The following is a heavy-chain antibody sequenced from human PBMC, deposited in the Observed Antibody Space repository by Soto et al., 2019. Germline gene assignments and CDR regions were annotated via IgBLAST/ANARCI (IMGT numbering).Heavy chain of an antibody. V-gene: IGHV3-21*01. J-gene: IGHJ4*02. Sequence: EVQLVESGGGLVKPGGSLRLSCAASGFIFSSYSMNWVRQAPGKGLEWVSCISSSGSHAYYADLVKGRFTISRDNAKESLYLQINSLRAEDTAVYYCARDRDGYNPVDYWGQGTLVTVSS. CDR1: GFIFSSYS. CDR3: ARDRDGYNPVDY. CDR2: ISSSGSHA. D-gene: IGHD1-1*01.